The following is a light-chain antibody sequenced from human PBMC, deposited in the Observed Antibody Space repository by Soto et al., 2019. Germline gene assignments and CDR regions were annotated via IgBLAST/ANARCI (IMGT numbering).Light chain of an antibody. CDR1: QSVSSSY. CDR2: GAS. V-gene: IGKV3-20*01. J-gene: IGKJ1*01. CDR3: QQYGSSRPWT. Sequence: EIVLTQSPGTLSLSPGERATLSCRASQSVSSSYLAWYQQKPGQAPRLLIYGASSRATGIPDRFSGSGSGTDFTLTISRLEPEDVAVYYCQQYGSSRPWTCGQGTKVELK.